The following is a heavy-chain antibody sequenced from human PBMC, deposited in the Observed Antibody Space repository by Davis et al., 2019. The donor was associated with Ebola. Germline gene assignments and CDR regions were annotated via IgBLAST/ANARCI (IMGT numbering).Heavy chain of an antibody. Sequence: GGSLRLSCVASGFTFSAYAMSWVRQAPGKGLEWVANIEQDGSEKYYVDSLKGRFTISRDNAKNSVSLQMNSLRAEDTAVYYCARGSSSSGFDNWGQGTLVTVSS. CDR2: IEQDGSEK. J-gene: IGHJ4*02. CDR3: ARGSSSSGFDN. V-gene: IGHV3-7*01. D-gene: IGHD6-6*01. CDR1: GFTFSAYA.